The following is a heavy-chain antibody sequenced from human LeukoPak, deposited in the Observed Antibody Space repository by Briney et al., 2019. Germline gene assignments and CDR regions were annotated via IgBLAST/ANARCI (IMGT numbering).Heavy chain of an antibody. Sequence: KTSETLSLTCSVSGDSVSRSDCYWDWMRQPPGQGLEWIGTIYYSGRTYYSPSLKSRVTISVDTSKNQFSLKLSSVTAADTAVYYCAREGQFYSTDYWGQGTLVTVSS. CDR1: GDSVSRSDCY. CDR2: IYYSGRT. J-gene: IGHJ4*02. CDR3: AREGQFYSTDY. V-gene: IGHV4-39*07. D-gene: IGHD2-15*01.